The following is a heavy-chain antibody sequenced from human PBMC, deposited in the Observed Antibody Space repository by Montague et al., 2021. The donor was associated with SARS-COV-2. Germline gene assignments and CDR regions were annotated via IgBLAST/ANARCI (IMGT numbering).Heavy chain of an antibody. D-gene: IGHD3-3*01. CDR3: AHSLPSSAPATLFGLFIYPIFDY. J-gene: IGHJ4*02. CDR2: IYWNDDK. V-gene: IGHV2-5*01. Sequence: PALVKPTQTLTLTCTFSGFSLSTSGVGVGWIRQPPGKALEWLALIYWNDDKRYSPSLKSRLTITKDTSKNQVVLTMTNMDPVDTATYYCAHSLPSSAPATLFGLFIYPIFDYWGQGTLVTVSS. CDR1: GFSLSTSGVG.